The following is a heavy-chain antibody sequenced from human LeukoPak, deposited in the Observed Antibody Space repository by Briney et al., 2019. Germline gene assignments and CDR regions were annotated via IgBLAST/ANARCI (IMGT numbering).Heavy chain of an antibody. CDR2: IWYDGSNK. D-gene: IGHD1-26*01. CDR3: ARDRVSGSYPDAFDI. CDR1: GFTFSSYG. J-gene: IGHJ3*02. Sequence: PGGSLRLACAAPGFTFSSYGRHWVRQAPGKGLEWVAGIWYDGSNKYYADSVKDRFTISSDNSKNTLYLQMNSLRAEDTAVYYCARDRVSGSYPDAFDIWGQGTMVTVSS. V-gene: IGHV3-33*01.